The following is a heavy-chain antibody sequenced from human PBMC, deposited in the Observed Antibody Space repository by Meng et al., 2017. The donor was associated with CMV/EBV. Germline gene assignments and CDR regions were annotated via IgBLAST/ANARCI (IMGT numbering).Heavy chain of an antibody. D-gene: IGHD1-7*01. Sequence: SETLSLTCTVSGCSISSYYWSWIRQPPGKGLEWIGYIYYSGSTNYNPSLKSRVTISVDTSKNQFSLKLSSVTAADTAVYYCARYNWNFDYYYGMDVWGQGTTVTVSS. CDR2: IYYSGST. CDR1: GCSISSYY. CDR3: ARYNWNFDYYYGMDV. J-gene: IGHJ6*02. V-gene: IGHV4-59*01.